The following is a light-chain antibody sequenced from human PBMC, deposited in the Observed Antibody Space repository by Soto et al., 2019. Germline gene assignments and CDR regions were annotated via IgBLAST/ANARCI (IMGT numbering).Light chain of an antibody. Sequence: EIVMTPSPATLSVSPGEGSTLSCMASQSVSSKLAWYQQKPGQAPRLLIYGASTRATGIPARFSGSGSGTEFTLIISSLQSEDSEVYYCQQYNSWLSTFGQGTKVDIK. CDR3: QQYNSWLST. J-gene: IGKJ1*01. CDR1: QSVSSK. CDR2: GAS. V-gene: IGKV3-15*01.